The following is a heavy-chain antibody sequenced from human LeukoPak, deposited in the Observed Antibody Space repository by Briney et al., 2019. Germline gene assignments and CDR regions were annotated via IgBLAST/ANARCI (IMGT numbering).Heavy chain of an antibody. CDR2: INPSGGST. D-gene: IGHD3-3*02. V-gene: IGHV1-46*01. J-gene: IGHJ5*02. Sequence: VASVTVSCTASGYTFTSYYMHWVRQAPGQGLEWMGIINPSGGSTSYAQKFQGRVTMTRDTSTSTVYMELSSLRSEDTAVYYCARHFPRNWFDPWGQGTLVTVSS. CDR1: GYTFTSYY. CDR3: ARHFPRNWFDP.